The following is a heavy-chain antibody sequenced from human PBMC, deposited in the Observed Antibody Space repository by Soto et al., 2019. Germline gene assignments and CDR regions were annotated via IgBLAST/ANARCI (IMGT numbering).Heavy chain of an antibody. CDR1: GYTFSGYY. CDR3: ARKKQLWSHYGLDF. D-gene: IGHD3-10*01. J-gene: IGHJ3*01. Sequence: QVHLVQSGAEVKKPGASVKVSCKTSGYTFSGYYMNWVRQAPGQGLEWMGWINSNNGATHYAQKFQGRVTMTRDTSVSTVYMELCTLTSADTAVYFCARKKQLWSHYGLDFWGQGTMVTVSS. CDR2: INSNNGAT. V-gene: IGHV1-2*02.